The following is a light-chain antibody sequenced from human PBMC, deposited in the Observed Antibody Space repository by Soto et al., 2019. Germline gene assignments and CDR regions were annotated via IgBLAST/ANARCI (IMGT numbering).Light chain of an antibody. CDR3: QQSYRTLWT. CDR1: QSISSY. J-gene: IGKJ1*01. Sequence: DIQMTQSPPSLSASVGDRVTITCRASQSISSYLNWYQQKPGKAPKLLIYAASSLQSGVPSRFSGSGSGTDFTLTISSLQPEDFATYYCQQSYRTLWTFGQGTKVEIK. V-gene: IGKV1-39*01. CDR2: AAS.